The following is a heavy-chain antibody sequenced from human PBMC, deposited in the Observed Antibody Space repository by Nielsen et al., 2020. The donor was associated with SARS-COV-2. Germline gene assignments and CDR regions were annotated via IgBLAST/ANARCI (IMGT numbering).Heavy chain of an antibody. D-gene: IGHD2-2*01. CDR3: ARGGLPSSTSGDAFDI. Sequence: ASVKVSCMASGYTFTSYYMHWVRQAPGQGLEWMGIINPSGGSTSYAQKFQGRVTMTRDTSTSTVYMELSSLRSEDTAVYYCARGGLPSSTSGDAFDIWGQGTMVTVSS. CDR1: GYTFTSYY. CDR2: INPSGGST. V-gene: IGHV1-46*01. J-gene: IGHJ3*02.